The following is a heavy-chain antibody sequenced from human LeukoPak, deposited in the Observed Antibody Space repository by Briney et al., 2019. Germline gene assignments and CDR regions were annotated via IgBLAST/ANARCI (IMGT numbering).Heavy chain of an antibody. J-gene: IGHJ6*03. CDR1: GFTFSSYG. CDR2: ISYDGGNE. Sequence: GGSLRLSCAVSGFTFSSYGMHWVRHAPGKGLEWLSVISYDGGNEYYADSVKGRFTISRDTSKNKVYLQMNSLRAEDTAVYYCAKGAARPTGYYYYMDVWGKGTTVTVSS. V-gene: IGHV3-30*18. CDR3: AKGAARPTGYYYYMDV.